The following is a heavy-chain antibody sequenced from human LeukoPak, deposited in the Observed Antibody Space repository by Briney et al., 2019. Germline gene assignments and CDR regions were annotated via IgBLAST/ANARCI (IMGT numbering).Heavy chain of an antibody. Sequence: PGGSLRLSCAASGFSFSSYWMSCVRQAPGKGLEWVANIKQDGSDKHYVDSVKGRLTISRDNSKNSLYLQMASLRAEDTAVYYCARTQCISTRCSHYFDSWGQGTLVTVSS. CDR3: ARTQCISTRCSHYFDS. J-gene: IGHJ4*02. V-gene: IGHV3-7*05. CDR1: GFSFSSYW. CDR2: IKQDGSDK. D-gene: IGHD2-2*01.